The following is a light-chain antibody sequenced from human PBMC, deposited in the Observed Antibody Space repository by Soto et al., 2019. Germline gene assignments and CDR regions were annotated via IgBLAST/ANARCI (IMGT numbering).Light chain of an antibody. CDR1: SNDVGGYNY. CDR2: EVT. V-gene: IGLV2-14*01. Sequence: QSVLTQPASVSGSPGQSITMSCTGTSNDVGGYNYVSCYQKYPGKAPQLMIYEVTHRPSGVSNRFSGSKSSYTASPIISVLRADDEAYYCCSSYTNSGTLLFGGGTKLTVL. J-gene: IGLJ2*01. CDR3: SSYTNSGTLL.